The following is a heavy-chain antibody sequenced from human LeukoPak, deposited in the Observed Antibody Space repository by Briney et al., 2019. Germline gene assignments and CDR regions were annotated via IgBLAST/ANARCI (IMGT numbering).Heavy chain of an antibody. V-gene: IGHV3-7*03. J-gene: IGHJ4*02. CDR3: VRWGAWSSFDY. D-gene: IGHD2-8*02. CDR1: GFIFSGYW. CDR2: IKRDGSEK. Sequence: GGSLRLSCVGSGFIFSGYWMSWVRQAPGKGLEWVANIKRDGSEKYYADSVRGRFNISRENTKNSLSLQMNSLTVDDTAVYYCVRWGAWSSFDYWGQGTPVTVS.